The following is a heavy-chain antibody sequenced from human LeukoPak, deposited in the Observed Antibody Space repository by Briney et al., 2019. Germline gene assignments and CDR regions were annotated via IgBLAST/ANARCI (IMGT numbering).Heavy chain of an antibody. J-gene: IGHJ3*02. CDR3: ARDSVVPLGFDI. Sequence: PGGSLRLSCAASGFTFIRYTMSWIRQAPGKGLEWVSYISSSGSTIYYADSVKGRFTISRDNAKNSLYLQMNSLRAEDTAVYYCARDSVVPLGFDIWGQGTMVTVSS. V-gene: IGHV3-11*01. CDR2: ISSSGSTI. D-gene: IGHD2-2*01. CDR1: GFTFIRYT.